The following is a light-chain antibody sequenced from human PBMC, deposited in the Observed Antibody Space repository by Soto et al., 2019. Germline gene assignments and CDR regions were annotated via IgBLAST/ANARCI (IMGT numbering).Light chain of an antibody. V-gene: IGLV2-14*03. J-gene: IGLJ2*01. CDR1: DSDVGGYNY. Sequence: QSALTQPASVSGSPGQSITISCTGTDSDVGGYNYVSWYQHHPGNAPKVMIYDVTYRPSGVSNRFSGSKSGNTASLTISGLQAEDVADYYCSLYTTSGVGVVGGGANLPVL. CDR2: DVT. CDR3: SLYTTSGVGV.